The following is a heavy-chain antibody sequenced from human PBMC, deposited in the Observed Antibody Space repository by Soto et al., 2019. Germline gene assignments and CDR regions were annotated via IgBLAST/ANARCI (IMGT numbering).Heavy chain of an antibody. Sequence: YGPTLVNPTQTLTLTCTFSGFSLSTSGVGVGWIRQPPGKALEWLALIYWDDDKRYSPSLKSRLTITKDTSKNQVVLTMTNMDPVDTATYDCARRGGSWTFEDWGQGTLVTVSS. J-gene: IGHJ4*02. V-gene: IGHV2-5*02. CDR3: ARRGGSWTFED. CDR1: GFSLSTSGVG. CDR2: IYWDDDK. D-gene: IGHD3-10*01.